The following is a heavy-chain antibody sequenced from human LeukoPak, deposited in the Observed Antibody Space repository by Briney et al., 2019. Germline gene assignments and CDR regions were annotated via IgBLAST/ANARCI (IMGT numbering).Heavy chain of an antibody. V-gene: IGHV1-2*02. J-gene: IGHJ4*02. Sequence: ASVKVSCKASGYTFTGYYVHWVRQAPGQGLEWMGWINPNSGGTNYAQKFQGRVTMTRDTSISTAYMELSRLRSDDTAVYYCAKDINSCPAYWGQGTLVTVSS. CDR2: INPNSGGT. D-gene: IGHD2-2*01. CDR1: GYTFTGYY. CDR3: AKDINSCPAY.